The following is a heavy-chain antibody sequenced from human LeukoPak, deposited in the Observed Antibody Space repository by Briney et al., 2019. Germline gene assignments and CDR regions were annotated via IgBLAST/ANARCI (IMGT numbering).Heavy chain of an antibody. Sequence: SVKVSCKASGGTFSSYAISWVRQAPGQGLEWMGGIIPIFGTANYAQKFQGRVTITTDESTSTAYMELSSLRSEDTAVYYCASSGGRDGYSRSYWYFDLWGRGTLVTVSS. V-gene: IGHV1-69*05. J-gene: IGHJ2*01. CDR1: GGTFSSYA. CDR3: ASSGGRDGYSRSYWYFDL. CDR2: IIPIFGTA. D-gene: IGHD5-24*01.